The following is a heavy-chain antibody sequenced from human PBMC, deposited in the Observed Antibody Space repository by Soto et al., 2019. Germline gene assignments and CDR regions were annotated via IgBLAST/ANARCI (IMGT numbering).Heavy chain of an antibody. CDR1: GGPVSGGCLY. V-gene: IGHV4-31*02. CDR3: ARAIVTEYKSRDYNYYFAMDD. Sequence: SETLSLTCVVSGGPVSGGCLYWSWIRHLPGKGVEWIAKVYHTGTTYYNPSLKSRVSMSVATSQNNFSLILPSVTEADTAVYYXARAIVTEYKSRDYNYYFAMDDWVKGTSVTVS. J-gene: IGHJ6*04. D-gene: IGHD3-22*01. CDR2: VYHTGTT.